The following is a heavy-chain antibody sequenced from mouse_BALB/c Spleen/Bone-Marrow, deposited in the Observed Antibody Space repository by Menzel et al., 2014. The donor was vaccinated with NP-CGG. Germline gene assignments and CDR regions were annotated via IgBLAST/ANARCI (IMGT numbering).Heavy chain of an antibody. Sequence: VMLVESGAELVRPGSSVKISCKASGYAFSSYWMNWVKQRPGQGLEWIGQIYPGDGDTNYNGKFKGKATLTADKSSSTAYMQLSSLTSEDSAVYFCARQCGNYSDYWGQGTTLTVSS. CDR3: ARQCGNYSDY. D-gene: IGHD2-10*02. V-gene: IGHV1-80*01. CDR2: IYPGDGDT. CDR1: GYAFSSYW. J-gene: IGHJ2*01.